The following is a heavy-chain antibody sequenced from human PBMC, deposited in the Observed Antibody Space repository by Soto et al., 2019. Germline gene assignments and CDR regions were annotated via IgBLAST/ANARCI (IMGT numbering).Heavy chain of an antibody. CDR1: GGTFSIYT. J-gene: IGHJ4*02. D-gene: IGHD6-13*01. V-gene: IGHV1-69*02. Sequence: QVQLVQSGSEVKKPGSSVKVSCKASGGTFSIYTISWVRQAPGQGLEWMGRVIPIFDVTSYAQRFQGRVTINADKSTTTAYLELSSLRSEDTAVYYCARDRDNSNWPNFDYWAQGTLVTVSS. CDR3: ARDRDNSNWPNFDY. CDR2: VIPIFDVT.